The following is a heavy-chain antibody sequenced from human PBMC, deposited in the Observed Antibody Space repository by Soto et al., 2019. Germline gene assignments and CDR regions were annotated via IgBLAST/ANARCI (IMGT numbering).Heavy chain of an antibody. J-gene: IGHJ6*02. Sequence: SETLSLTCTVSGGSISSGDYYWSWIRQPPGKGLEWIGYIYYSGSTYYNPSLKSRVTISVDTSKNQFSLKLSSVTAADTAVYYCARVKDGSEYYGMDVWGQGTTGNVS. CDR1: GGSISSGDYY. D-gene: IGHD3-10*01. V-gene: IGHV4-30-4*01. CDR3: ARVKDGSEYYGMDV. CDR2: IYYSGST.